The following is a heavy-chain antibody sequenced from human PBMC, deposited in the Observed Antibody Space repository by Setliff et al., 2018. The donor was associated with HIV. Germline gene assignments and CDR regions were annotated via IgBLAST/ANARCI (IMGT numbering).Heavy chain of an antibody. Sequence: SETLSLTCTVSGGSIRSDSYYWTWIRQPAGEGLEWIGRIYSSGNTNYNPSLESRVTISVDTSKNQFSLKLSSVTAADTAIYYCARDDGGYNYAEAFDVWGQGTMVTVSS. CDR2: IYSSGNT. D-gene: IGHD3-16*01. V-gene: IGHV4-61*02. CDR3: ARDDGGYNYAEAFDV. J-gene: IGHJ3*01. CDR1: GGSIRSDSYY.